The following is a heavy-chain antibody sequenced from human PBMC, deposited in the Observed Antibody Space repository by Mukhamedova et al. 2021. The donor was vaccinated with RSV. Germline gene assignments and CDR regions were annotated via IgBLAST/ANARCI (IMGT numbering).Heavy chain of an antibody. CDR2: IYYSGST. D-gene: IGHD3-10*01. V-gene: IGHV4-61*01. J-gene: IGHJ2*01. CDR3: ARDSYYPQIYDWYFDL. Sequence: SGSSRSSGINAEYMGIRQPPGKGLEWIGYIYYSGSTNYNPSLKSRVTISVDTSKNQFSLKLSSVTAADTAVYYCARDSYYPQIYDWYFDLWGRGTLVTVS. CDR1: GSSRSSGINAE.